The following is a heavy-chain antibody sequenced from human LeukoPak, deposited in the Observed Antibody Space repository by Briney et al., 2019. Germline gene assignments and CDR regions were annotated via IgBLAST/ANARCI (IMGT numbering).Heavy chain of an antibody. CDR1: GYSFTSYW. CDR3: ARLGGTELGYYYMDV. Sequence: GESLKISCKGSGYSFTSYWIGWVRQMPGKGLEWMGIIYPGDSDTRYSPSFQGQVTISADKSISTAYLQWSSLKASDTAMYYCARLGGTELGYYYMDVWGKGTTVTVSS. V-gene: IGHV5-51*01. D-gene: IGHD3-10*01. CDR2: IYPGDSDT. J-gene: IGHJ6*03.